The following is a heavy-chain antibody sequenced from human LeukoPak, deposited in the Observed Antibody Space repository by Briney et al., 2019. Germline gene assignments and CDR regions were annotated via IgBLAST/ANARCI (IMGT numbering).Heavy chain of an antibody. CDR1: GGSISSYY. D-gene: IGHD1-7*01. V-gene: IGHV4-4*07. J-gene: IGHJ4*02. CDR2: IYTSGST. Sequence: SETLSLTCTVSGGSISSYYWSWIRQPAGKGLEWIGRIYTSGSTNYNPSLKSRVTMSVDTSKNQFSLKLSSVTAADTAVYYCARGGITGTAYYFDYWGQGTLVTVSS. CDR3: ARGGITGTAYYFDY.